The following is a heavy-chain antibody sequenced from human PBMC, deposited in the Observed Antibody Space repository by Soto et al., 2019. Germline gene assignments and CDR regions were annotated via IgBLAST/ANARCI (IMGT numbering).Heavy chain of an antibody. J-gene: IGHJ6*02. V-gene: IGHV4-39*01. CDR1: GGSVSSGSYY. Sequence: SETLSLTCTVSGGSVSSGSYYWSWIRQPPGKGLEWIGYIYYSGYTYYNPSLKSRVTISVDTSKNQFSLKLSSVTAADTAVYYCARHNGPLYVGYYYDMDVWGQGTTVTVSS. CDR3: ARHNGPLYVGYYYDMDV. D-gene: IGHD3-16*01. CDR2: IYYSGYT.